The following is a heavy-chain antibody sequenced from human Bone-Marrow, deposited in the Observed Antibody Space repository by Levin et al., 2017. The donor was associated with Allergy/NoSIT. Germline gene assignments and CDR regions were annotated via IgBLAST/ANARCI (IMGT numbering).Heavy chain of an antibody. CDR1: GFTFSSYS. J-gene: IGHJ4*02. V-gene: IGHV3-21*01. Sequence: PGGSLRLSCAASGFTFSSYSMNWVRQAPGKGLEWVSSISSSSSYIYYADSVKGRFTISRDNAKNSLYLQMNSLRAEDTAVYYCARACYGSGRRLGPTWALTAYFDYWGQGTLVTVSS. CDR3: ARACYGSGRRLGPTWALTAYFDY. CDR2: ISSSSSYI. D-gene: IGHD3-10*01.